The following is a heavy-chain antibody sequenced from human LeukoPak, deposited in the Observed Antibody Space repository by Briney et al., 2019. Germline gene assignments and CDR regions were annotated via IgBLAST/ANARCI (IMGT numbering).Heavy chain of an antibody. CDR1: GGSISSSSYY. V-gene: IGHV4-39*07. CDR2: IYYSGST. CDR3: ASHVGKGHAFDV. D-gene: IGHD1-26*01. Sequence: SETLSLTCTVSGGSISSSSYYWGWIRQPPGKGLGWIGSIYYSGSTYYNPSLKSRVTISIDTSKNQFSLKLSSVTAADTAIYYCASHVGKGHAFDVWGQGTMVTVSS. J-gene: IGHJ3*01.